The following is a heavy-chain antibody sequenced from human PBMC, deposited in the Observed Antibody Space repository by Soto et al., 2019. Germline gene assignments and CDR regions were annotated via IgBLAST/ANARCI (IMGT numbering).Heavy chain of an antibody. V-gene: IGHV3-33*01. J-gene: IGHJ4*02. Sequence: GGSLRLSCTASGFRFSDYGMHWVRQAPVKGLEWVAVIWYDGSNIKYADSVKGRFTISRENSENTLYLQMNSLRAEDTALYYCARVSFDGILASYYIDYWGQGTLVTVSS. CDR1: GFRFSDYG. D-gene: IGHD1-1*01. CDR3: ARVSFDGILASYYIDY. CDR2: IWYDGSNI.